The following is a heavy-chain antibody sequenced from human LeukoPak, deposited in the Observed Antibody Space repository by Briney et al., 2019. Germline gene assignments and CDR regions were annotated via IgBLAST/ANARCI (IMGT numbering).Heavy chain of an antibody. J-gene: IGHJ6*02. CDR3: ARDPVAGRDYYYGMDV. D-gene: IGHD6-19*01. Sequence: PSETLSLTCTVSGGSISSYYWSWIRQPPGKGLEWIGYIYYSGSTNYNPSLKSRVTISVDTSKNQFSLKLSSVTAADTAVYYCARDPVAGRDYYYGMDVWGQGTTVTVSS. CDR1: GGSISSYY. V-gene: IGHV4-59*01. CDR2: IYYSGST.